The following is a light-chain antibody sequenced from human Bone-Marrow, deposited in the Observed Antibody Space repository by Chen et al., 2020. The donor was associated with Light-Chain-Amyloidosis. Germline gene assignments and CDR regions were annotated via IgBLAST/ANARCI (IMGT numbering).Light chain of an antibody. CDR3: QSADSSGTYEVI. CDR2: RDT. J-gene: IGLJ2*01. Sequence: SYELTQPPSVSVSPGQTARITCSGDDLPTKYAYWYQQKPGQAPVLVIHRDTARPSGISERFSGSSSATTATLTISVVQAEDEADYHCQSADSSGTYEVIFGGGTKLTVL. CDR1: DLPTKY. V-gene: IGLV3-25*03.